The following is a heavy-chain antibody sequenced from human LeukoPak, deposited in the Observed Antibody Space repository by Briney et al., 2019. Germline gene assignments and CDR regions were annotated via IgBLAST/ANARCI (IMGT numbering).Heavy chain of an antibody. V-gene: IGHV3-9*01. CDR2: ISWDSGSI. CDR1: GFTFDDYA. J-gene: IGHJ4*02. Sequence: GGSLRLSCAASGFTFDDYAMHWVRQAPGKGLEWVSGISWDSGSIGYADSVKGRFTISRDNAKNSLYLQMNSLRAEDTALYYCAKGKSTYYYDSSGTFDYWGQGTLVTVSS. CDR3: AKGKSTYYYDSSGTFDY. D-gene: IGHD3-22*01.